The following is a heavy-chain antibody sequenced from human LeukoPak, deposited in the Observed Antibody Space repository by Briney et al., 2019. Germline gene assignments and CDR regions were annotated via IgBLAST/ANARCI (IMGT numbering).Heavy chain of an antibody. V-gene: IGHV1-2*02. CDR3: ASALRVCSSTSCYPTYGMDV. CDR1: GYTFTGYY. Sequence: GASVKVSCKASGYTFTGYYMHWVRQAPGQGLEWMGWINPNSGGTNYAQKFQGRVTMTRDTSISTAYMELSRLRSDDTAVYYCASALRVCSSTSCYPTYGMDVWGQGTTVTVPS. CDR2: INPNSGGT. D-gene: IGHD2-2*01. J-gene: IGHJ6*02.